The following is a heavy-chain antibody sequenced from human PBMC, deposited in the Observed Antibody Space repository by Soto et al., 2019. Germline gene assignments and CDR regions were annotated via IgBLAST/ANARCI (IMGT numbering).Heavy chain of an antibody. D-gene: IGHD3-3*01. J-gene: IGHJ5*02. CDR1: GGSISSYY. V-gene: IGHV4-59*01. CDR2: IYYSGST. CDR3: SSTTYDFWSGHHGWFDP. Sequence: SETLSLTCTVSGGSISSYYWSWIRQPPGKGLEWIGYIYYSGSTNYNPSLKSRVTISVDTSKNQFSLKLSSVTAADTAVSYFSSTTYDFWSGHHGWFDPWGQGTLVTVSS.